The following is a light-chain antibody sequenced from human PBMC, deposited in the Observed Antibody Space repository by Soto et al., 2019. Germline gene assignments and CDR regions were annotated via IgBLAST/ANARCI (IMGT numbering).Light chain of an antibody. J-gene: IGKJ1*01. CDR3: QPYNNWPSWT. Sequence: EIVMTQSPATLSVSPGERATLSCRASQSVSSNLAWYQQKPGQAPRLLIYGASTRATGIPARFSGSGSGTEFTLTFSSLQSEDFAVYYCQPYNNWPSWTFGQGTKV. CDR2: GAS. CDR1: QSVSSN. V-gene: IGKV3-15*01.